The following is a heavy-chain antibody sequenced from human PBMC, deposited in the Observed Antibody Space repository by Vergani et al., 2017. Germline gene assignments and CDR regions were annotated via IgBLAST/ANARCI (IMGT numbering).Heavy chain of an antibody. CDR2: IIPIFGTA. J-gene: IGHJ6*02. V-gene: IGHV1-69*13. CDR3: ARDQGTICGGDCYSNRHYYYGMDV. D-gene: IGHD2-21*02. CDR1: GYTFTSYA. Sequence: QVQLVQSGAEVKKPGASVKVSCKASGYTFTSYAISWVRQAPGQGLEWMGGIIPIFGTANYAQKFQGRVTITADESTSTAYMELSSLRSEDTAVYYCARDQGTICGGDCYSNRHYYYGMDVWGQGTTVTVSS.